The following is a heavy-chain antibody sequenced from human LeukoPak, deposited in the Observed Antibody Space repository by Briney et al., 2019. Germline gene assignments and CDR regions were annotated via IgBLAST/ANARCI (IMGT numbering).Heavy chain of an antibody. CDR2: IYYSGST. CDR3: ARGRKQWLVPYYYFDY. Sequence: SETLSLTCTVSGGSISSSSYYWGWIRQPPGKGLEWIGSIYYSGSTNYNPSLKSRVTISVDTSKNQFSLKLSSVTAADTAVYYCARGRKQWLVPYYYFDYWGQGTLVTVSS. CDR1: GGSISSSSYY. D-gene: IGHD6-19*01. J-gene: IGHJ4*02. V-gene: IGHV4-39*07.